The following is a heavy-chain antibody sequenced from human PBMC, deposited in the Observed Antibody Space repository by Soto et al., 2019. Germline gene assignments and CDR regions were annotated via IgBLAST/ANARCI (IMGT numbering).Heavy chain of an antibody. D-gene: IGHD1-1*01. J-gene: IGHJ4*02. CDR1: GFTFSSYA. CDR2: ISYDGSNK. Sequence: QVQLVESGGGVVQPGRSLRLSCAASGFTFSSYAMPWVRQAPGKGLEWVAVISYDGSNKYYADSVKGRFTISRDNSKNTLYLQMNSLRAEDTAVYYCARVRGTEDYWGQGTLVTVSS. V-gene: IGHV3-30-3*01. CDR3: ARVRGTEDY.